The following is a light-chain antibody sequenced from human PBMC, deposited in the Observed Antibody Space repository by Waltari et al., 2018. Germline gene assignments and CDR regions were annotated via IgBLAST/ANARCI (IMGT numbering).Light chain of an antibody. V-gene: IGLV1-51*01. CDR1: RPNFGNNY. CDR2: DNN. J-gene: IGLJ2*01. Sequence: QSVLTQPPSVSAAPGQKVTISCPASRPNFGNNYVAWYQQFPGTAPKLLIYDNNKRPSGIPDRFSGSKSGTSATLGITGLQTGDEADYYCGTWDSSLRGGVFGGGTKLTVL. CDR3: GTWDSSLRGGV.